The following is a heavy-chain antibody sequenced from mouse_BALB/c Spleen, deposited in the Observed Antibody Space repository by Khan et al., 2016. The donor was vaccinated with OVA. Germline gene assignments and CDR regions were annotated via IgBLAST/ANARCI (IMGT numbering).Heavy chain of an antibody. D-gene: IGHD1-1*02. CDR1: GFTFSTFA. Sequence: EVKLVESGGGLVKPGGSLKLSCAASGFTFSTFAMSWVRQTPEKRLEWVATINSDGDYTYYPDNVTGRFTISRDNAKNTLYLQMNSMSSEDTAMYYCARSPCGHFAYWGQGTLVTVSA. V-gene: IGHV5-9-3*01. CDR2: INSDGDYT. CDR3: ARSPCGHFAY. J-gene: IGHJ3*01.